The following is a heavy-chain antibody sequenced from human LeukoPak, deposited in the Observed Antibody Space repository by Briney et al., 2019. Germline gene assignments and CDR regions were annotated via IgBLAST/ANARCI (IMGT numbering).Heavy chain of an antibody. CDR3: ARRVQQLSYYYYMDV. Sequence: SETLSLTCTVSCGSISSSSYYWGWIRQPPGKGLEWIGSIYYSGSTYYNPSLKSRVTIFVDTSKNQFSLKLSSVTAAATAVYYCARRVQQLSYYYYMDVWGKGTTVTVSS. D-gene: IGHD6-13*01. CDR2: IYYSGST. J-gene: IGHJ6*03. V-gene: IGHV4-39*01. CDR1: CGSISSSSYY.